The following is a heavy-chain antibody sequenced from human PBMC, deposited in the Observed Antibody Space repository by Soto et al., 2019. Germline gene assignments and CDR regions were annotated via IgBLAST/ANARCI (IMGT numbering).Heavy chain of an antibody. Sequence: EAQLVESGGGLVQPGGSLRLSCAASGFTFSSSWMSWVRQAPGKGLEWVANIKQDGSQTLYVDSVEGRFTISRDNAKNSLYLQLNSLRAEDTAVYYCVRDWDGSVTAFDCWGPGTLVTVSS. CDR3: VRDWDGSVTAFDC. D-gene: IGHD2-21*02. CDR2: IKQDGSQT. CDR1: GFTFSSSW. J-gene: IGHJ4*02. V-gene: IGHV3-7*01.